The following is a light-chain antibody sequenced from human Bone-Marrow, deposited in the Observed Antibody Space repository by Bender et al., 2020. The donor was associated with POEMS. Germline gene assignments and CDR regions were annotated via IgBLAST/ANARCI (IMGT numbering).Light chain of an antibody. Sequence: QSALTQPASVSGSPGQSITISCTGSSSDVGTYNVVSWYQQHPGKAPKLIIYEVNKRPSGVPDRFSGSKSGNTASLTVSGLQAEDEADYYCTSYTSRGTWVFGGGTRLTVL. CDR3: TSYTSRGTWV. J-gene: IGLJ3*02. CDR1: SSDVGTYNV. CDR2: EVN. V-gene: IGLV2-14*02.